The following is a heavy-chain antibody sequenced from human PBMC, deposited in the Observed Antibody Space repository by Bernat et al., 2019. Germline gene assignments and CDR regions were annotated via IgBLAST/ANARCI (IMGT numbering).Heavy chain of an antibody. V-gene: IGHV3-7*03. CDR2: IKQDGSEK. Sequence: EVQLVESGGGLVQPGGSLRLSCAASGFTFSSYWMSWVRQAPGKGLEWVANIKQDGSEKYYVDSVKGRFIISRDNAKNSLYLQMNSLRAEDTALYYCAASLRVMGEFDYWGQGTLVTVSS. J-gene: IGHJ4*02. CDR3: AASLRVMGEFDY. D-gene: IGHD3-16*01. CDR1: GFTFSSYW.